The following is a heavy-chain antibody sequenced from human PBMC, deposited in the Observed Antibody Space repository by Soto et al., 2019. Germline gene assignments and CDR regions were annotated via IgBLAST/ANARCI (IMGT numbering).Heavy chain of an antibody. D-gene: IGHD6-19*01. V-gene: IGHV3-30*18. CDR1: GFTFSSYG. Sequence: QVQLVESGGGVVQPGRSLRLSCAASGFTFSSYGMHWVRQAPGKGLEWVAVISYDGSNKYYADSVKGRFTISRDNSKNTLYLQMNSLRAEDTAVYYCAKDPWGAVAGTYYFDYWGQGTLVTVSS. CDR3: AKDPWGAVAGTYYFDY. J-gene: IGHJ4*02. CDR2: ISYDGSNK.